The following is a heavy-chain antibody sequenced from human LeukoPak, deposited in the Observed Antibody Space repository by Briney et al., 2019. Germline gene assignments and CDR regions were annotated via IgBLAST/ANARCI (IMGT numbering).Heavy chain of an antibody. CDR1: GGSTSSGSYY. D-gene: IGHD2-15*01. Sequence: PSQTLSLTCTVFGGSTSSGSYYWSWIRQPAGKGLEWIGRIYTSGRTNYNPSLKSRVTISVDTSKNQFSLKLSSVTAADTAVYYCARDIVVVVAAKIQNWFDPWGQGTLVTVTS. J-gene: IGHJ5*02. V-gene: IGHV4-61*02. CDR3: ARDIVVVVAAKIQNWFDP. CDR2: IYTSGRT.